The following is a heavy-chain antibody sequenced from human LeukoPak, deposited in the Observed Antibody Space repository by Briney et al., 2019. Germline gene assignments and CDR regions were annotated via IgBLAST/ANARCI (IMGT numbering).Heavy chain of an antibody. J-gene: IGHJ4*02. CDR3: AKAGRADYSRFDY. CDR2: ISWNSGSI. CDR1: GFTSDDYA. D-gene: IGHD4-11*01. V-gene: IGHV3-9*02. Sequence: GRSLRLSCAASGFTSDDYAMHWVRQAPGKGLEWVSGISWNSGSIGYADSVKGRLTISRDNAKNSLYLQMNSLRAEDTALYYCAKAGRADYSRFDYWGQGTLVTVSS.